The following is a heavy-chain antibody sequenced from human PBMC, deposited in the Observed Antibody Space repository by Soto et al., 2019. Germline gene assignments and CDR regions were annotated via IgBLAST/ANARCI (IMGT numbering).Heavy chain of an antibody. CDR2: IGGSGGYI. D-gene: IGHD2-15*01. V-gene: IGHV3-21*01. J-gene: IGHJ4*02. Sequence: GGSLRLSCAVSGFTFSSYSMNWVRQAPGKGLEWVSSIGGSGGYIYYADSVKGRFTISRDNTKSTLSLQMNSLRAEDTAIYYCACSRRPARLGPKGAIDYWGQGTLVTVSS. CDR1: GFTFSSYS. CDR3: ACSRRPARLGPKGAIDY.